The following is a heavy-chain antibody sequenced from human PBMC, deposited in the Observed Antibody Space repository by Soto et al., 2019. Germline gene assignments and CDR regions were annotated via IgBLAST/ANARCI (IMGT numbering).Heavy chain of an antibody. CDR2: IYYSGST. CDR1: GGSISSSGYY. Sequence: LETLSLTCTVSGGSISSSGYYWGWIRQPPGKGLEWIGSIYYSGSTYYNPSLKSRVTISVDTSKNQFSLKVNSVTAADTAVYYCARPAAASYYYYGMDVWGQGTTVTVSS. CDR3: ARPAAASYYYYGMDV. D-gene: IGHD6-25*01. V-gene: IGHV4-39*01. J-gene: IGHJ6*02.